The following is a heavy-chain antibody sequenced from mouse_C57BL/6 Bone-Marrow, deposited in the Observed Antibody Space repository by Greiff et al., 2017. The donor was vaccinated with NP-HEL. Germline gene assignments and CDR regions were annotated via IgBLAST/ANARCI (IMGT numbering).Heavy chain of an antibody. Sequence: DVQLVESGPGMVKPSQSLSLTCTVTGYSITSGYDWHWIRHFPGNKLEWMGYISYSGSTNYNPSLKSRISITHDTSKNHFFLKLNSVTTEDTATYYCAREGDYDYFDYWGQGTTLTVSS. J-gene: IGHJ2*01. V-gene: IGHV3-1*01. D-gene: IGHD2-4*01. CDR3: AREGDYDYFDY. CDR1: GYSITSGYD. CDR2: ISYSGST.